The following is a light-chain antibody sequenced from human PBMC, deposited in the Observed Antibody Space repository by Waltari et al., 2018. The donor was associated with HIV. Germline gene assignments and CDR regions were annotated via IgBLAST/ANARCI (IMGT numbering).Light chain of an antibody. Sequence: QSVLTQPPSMSRPPGQKIFISCSGSRSNIGNNFVSWFQQVSGRAPKLIIYNSDQPPSRVPDRCSAAKSGSSASLAITGLQSDDEAVYFCASRDDNLSHWVFGGGTKLTV. J-gene: IGLJ3*02. CDR3: ASRDDNLSHWV. CDR2: NSD. CDR1: RSNIGNNF. V-gene: IGLV1-47*02.